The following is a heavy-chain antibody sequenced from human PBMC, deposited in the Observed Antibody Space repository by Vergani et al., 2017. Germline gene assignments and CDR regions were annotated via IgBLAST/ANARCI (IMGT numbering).Heavy chain of an antibody. CDR3: AGGRLAANMAFWVY. CDR1: GGSISSGGYY. J-gene: IGHJ4*02. D-gene: IGHD3-16*01. V-gene: IGHV4-31*03. Sequence: QVQLQESGPGLVKPSQTLSLTCTVSGGSISSGGYYWSWIRQPPGKGLEWIGEINHSGSTNYNPSLKSRVTISVDTSKNQFSLKLSSVTAADTAVYYCAGGRLAANMAFWVYWGQGTLVTVSS. CDR2: INHSGST.